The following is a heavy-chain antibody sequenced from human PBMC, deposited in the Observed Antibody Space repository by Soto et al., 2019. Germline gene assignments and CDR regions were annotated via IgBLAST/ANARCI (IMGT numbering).Heavy chain of an antibody. D-gene: IGHD3-3*01. Sequence: QVQLQQWGAGLLKPSETLSLTCAVSGGSFRGFYWTWIRQSPGKGLEWLGDINHVGITNYNPSLKSRVSIPVYTSKSQFSLKRSSVTAADTAVYYCARAHDFWGGRQQPIDSWGQGTLVTVSS. CDR2: INHVGIT. J-gene: IGHJ4*02. CDR1: GGSFRGFY. CDR3: ARAHDFWGGRQQPIDS. V-gene: IGHV4-34*01.